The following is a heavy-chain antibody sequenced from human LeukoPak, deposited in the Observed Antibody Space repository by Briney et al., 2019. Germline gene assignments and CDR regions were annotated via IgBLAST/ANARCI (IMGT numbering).Heavy chain of an antibody. J-gene: IGHJ3*02. Sequence: GESLKISCKGSGYSFTSYWIGWVRQMPGKGLEWMGIIYPDDSDTRYSPSFQGQVTISADKSISTAYLQWSGLKASDIAMYYCARGRDGYNYFDAFDIWGQGTMVTVSS. CDR2: IYPDDSDT. D-gene: IGHD5-24*01. CDR1: GYSFTSYW. CDR3: ARGRDGYNYFDAFDI. V-gene: IGHV5-51*01.